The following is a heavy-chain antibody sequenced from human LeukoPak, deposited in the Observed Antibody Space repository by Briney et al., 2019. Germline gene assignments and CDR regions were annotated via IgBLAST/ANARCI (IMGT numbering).Heavy chain of an antibody. J-gene: IGHJ4*02. V-gene: IGHV1-2*07. D-gene: IGHD2-8*02. CDR2: INPNSGGT. CDR1: GYTFTGYY. Sequence: ASVKVSFKASGYTFTGYYMHWVRQAPGQGLEWMGWINPNSGGTNYAHKFQGRVTMTSDTSISTVYMDLSSLNSDDTAVYYCARDVGSLVVDYWGQGTLVPVSS. CDR3: ARDVGSLVVDY.